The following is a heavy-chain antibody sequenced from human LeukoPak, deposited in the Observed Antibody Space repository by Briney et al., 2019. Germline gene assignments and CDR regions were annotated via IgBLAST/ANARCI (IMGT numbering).Heavy chain of an antibody. CDR3: AKGPDTAMDPAYFDY. D-gene: IGHD5-18*01. CDR2: ISGSGGST. CDR1: GFTFSSYA. J-gene: IGHJ4*02. Sequence: GGSLRLSCAASGFTFSSYAMSWVRQAPGKRLEWVSAISGSGGSTYYADSAKGRFTISRDNSKNTLNLQMNSLRAEDTAVYYCAKGPDTAMDPAYFDYWGQGTLVTVSS. V-gene: IGHV3-23*01.